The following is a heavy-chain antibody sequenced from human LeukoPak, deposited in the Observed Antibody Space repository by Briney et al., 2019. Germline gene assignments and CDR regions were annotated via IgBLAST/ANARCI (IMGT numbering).Heavy chain of an antibody. D-gene: IGHD1-1*01. Sequence: GGSLRLSCAASGFTFSSYAMSWVRQAPGKGLEWVSAISGSGGSTYYADSVKGRFTISRDNSKNTLYLQMNSLRAEDTAVYYCARVGAPGTIASGDYWGQGTLVTVSS. CDR3: ARVGAPGTIASGDY. J-gene: IGHJ4*02. CDR2: ISGSGGST. V-gene: IGHV3-23*01. CDR1: GFTFSSYA.